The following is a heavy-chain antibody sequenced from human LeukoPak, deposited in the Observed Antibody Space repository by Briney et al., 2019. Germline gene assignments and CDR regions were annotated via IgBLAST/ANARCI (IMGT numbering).Heavy chain of an antibody. CDR3: ARDLGLDTTMIFFDY. V-gene: IGHV1-18*01. J-gene: IGHJ4*02. Sequence: ASVKVSCKASGYTFTSFGISWVRQAPGQGREWMGWISAYNGNSNYVQKFQGRVTMTTDTSTNTAYMELTSLTSDDTAVYYCARDLGLDTTMIFFDYWGQGTLVTVSS. CDR2: ISAYNGNS. D-gene: IGHD5-18*01. CDR1: GYTFTSFG.